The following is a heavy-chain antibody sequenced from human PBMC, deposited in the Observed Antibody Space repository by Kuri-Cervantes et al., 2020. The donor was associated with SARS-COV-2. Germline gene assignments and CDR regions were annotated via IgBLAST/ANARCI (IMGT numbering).Heavy chain of an antibody. V-gene: IGHV3-30*03. J-gene: IGHJ4*02. CDR2: ISYDGSNK. CDR1: GFTFSSYD. Sequence: GESLKISFAASGFTFSSYDMHWVRQAPGKGLEWVAVISYDGSNKYYANPVKGRFTISRDNAKNMLFLQMNSLRAEDTAVYYCVRDGDHWNFDYWGQGTLVTVSS. CDR3: VRDGDHWNFDY. D-gene: IGHD1-1*01.